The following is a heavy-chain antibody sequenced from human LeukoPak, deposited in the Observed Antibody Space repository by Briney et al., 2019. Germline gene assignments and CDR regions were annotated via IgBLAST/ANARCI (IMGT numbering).Heavy chain of an antibody. J-gene: IGHJ4*02. D-gene: IGHD4-17*01. CDR3: ARADYGDYYDY. CDR2: IYYSGST. CDR1: GGSISSGDYY. Sequence: PSQTLSLTCTVPGGSISSGDYYCSWIRQPPGKGLEWIGYIYYSGSTYCNPSLKSRVTISVDTTKKQFSLKLSSVTAADTAVYYCARADYGDYYDYWGQGTLVTVSS. V-gene: IGHV4-30-4*01.